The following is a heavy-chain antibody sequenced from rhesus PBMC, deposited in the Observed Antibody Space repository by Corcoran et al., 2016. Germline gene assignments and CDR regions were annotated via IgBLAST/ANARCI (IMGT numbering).Heavy chain of an antibody. CDR3: ATGWSAGY. V-gene: IGHV3-118*01. Sequence: EVQLVESGGGLVQPGGSLSLSCAASVFTFIVSSVPWFRQAYGKGLEWVGRIRIKSSNYETGYAASVKGRFTISRDDSENTAYLQMNSLKTEDTAVYYCATGWSAGYWGQGVLVTVSS. CDR2: IRIKSSNYET. D-gene: IGHD2-39*02. CDR1: VFTFIVSS. J-gene: IGHJ4*01.